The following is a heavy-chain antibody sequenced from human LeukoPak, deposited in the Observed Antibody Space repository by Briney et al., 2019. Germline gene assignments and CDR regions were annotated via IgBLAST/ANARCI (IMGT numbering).Heavy chain of an antibody. CDR1: GGSISSSSYY. V-gene: IGHV4-39*07. D-gene: IGHD3-22*01. CDR2: IYYSGST. J-gene: IGHJ4*02. CDR3: ARSLRDGGPYDNDY. Sequence: PSETLSLTCAVSGGSISSSSYYWGWIRQPPGKGLEWIGSIYYSGSTYYNPSLKSRVTISVDTSKNQFSLKLSSVTAADTAVYYCARSLRDGGPYDNDYWGQGTLVTVSS.